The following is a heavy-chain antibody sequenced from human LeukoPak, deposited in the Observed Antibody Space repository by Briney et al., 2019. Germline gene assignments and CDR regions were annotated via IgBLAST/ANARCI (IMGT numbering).Heavy chain of an antibody. J-gene: IGHJ3*02. Sequence: ASVKVSCKASGYKFTDYGVSWVRQAPGQGPEWMGWIAGDDGNTKYEQSLQGRVSMTTDTSTTTAYMELRSLTSDDTAVYYCARDGMVRGVIGSYDIWGQGTMVTVSS. CDR2: IAGDDGNT. CDR3: ARDGMVRGVIGSYDI. V-gene: IGHV1-18*04. D-gene: IGHD3-10*01. CDR1: GYKFTDYG.